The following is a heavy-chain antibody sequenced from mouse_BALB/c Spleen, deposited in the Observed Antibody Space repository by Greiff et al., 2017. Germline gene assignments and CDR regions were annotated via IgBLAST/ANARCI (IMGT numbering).Heavy chain of an antibody. CDR2: IWSDGST. CDR1: GFSLTSYG. V-gene: IGHV2-6-2*01. CDR3: ARHAYGNYYAMDY. D-gene: IGHD2-10*02. Sequence: VQLQQSGPDLVAPSQSLSITCTVSGFSLTSYGVHWVRQPPGKGLEWLVVIWSDGSTTYNSALKSRLSISKDHSKSQVFLKMNSLQTDDTAMYYCARHAYGNYYAMDYWGQGTSVTVSS. J-gene: IGHJ4*01.